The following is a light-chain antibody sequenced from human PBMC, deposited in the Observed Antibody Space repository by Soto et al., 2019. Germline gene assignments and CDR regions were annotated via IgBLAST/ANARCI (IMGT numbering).Light chain of an antibody. Sequence: DIQMTQSPSTLSASVGDRVTITCRASQSISSWLAWYQQKPGKAPKLLIYKASSLESGGPSRFSGSGSGTEFTLTISSLQLYDFATYYCQQYNSYSFGQGTKVEIK. J-gene: IGKJ1*01. V-gene: IGKV1-5*03. CDR3: QQYNSYS. CDR1: QSISSW. CDR2: KAS.